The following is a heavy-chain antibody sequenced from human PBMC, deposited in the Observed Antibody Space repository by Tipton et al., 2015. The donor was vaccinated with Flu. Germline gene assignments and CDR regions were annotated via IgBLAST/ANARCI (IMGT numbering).Heavy chain of an antibody. J-gene: IGHJ4*02. CDR1: SSTFSSNW. CDR3: TRRLVED. CDR2: INYDGSTI. V-gene: IGHV3-7*01. Sequence: SLRLSCSASSSTFSSNWMAWVRQAPGKGLEWVANINYDGSTIYYVDSVKGRFTISRDNAKNSLYLQMNNLRAEDTAVYYCTRRLVEDWGQGTQVTVSS.